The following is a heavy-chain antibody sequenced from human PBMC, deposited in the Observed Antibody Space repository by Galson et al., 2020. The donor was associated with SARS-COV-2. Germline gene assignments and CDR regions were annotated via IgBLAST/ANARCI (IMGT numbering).Heavy chain of an antibody. CDR1: GFTFSSFA. Sequence: GGSLRLSCAAYGFTFSSFAMGWVRQAPGKGLDWVSAISGSGDRTFYADSGNGRFTIARDNSKNTLYLQMNSLRAEDAAVYYCAKDNHLPAACIYDYWGQGALVTVSS. CDR3: AKDNHLPAACIYDY. V-gene: IGHV3-23*01. D-gene: IGHD2-2*01. J-gene: IGHJ4*02. CDR2: ISGSGDRT.